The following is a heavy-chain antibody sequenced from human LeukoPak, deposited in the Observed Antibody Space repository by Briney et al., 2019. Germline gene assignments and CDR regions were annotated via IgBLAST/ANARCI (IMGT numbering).Heavy chain of an antibody. J-gene: IGHJ4*02. D-gene: IGHD4-11*01. V-gene: IGHV3-7*04. CDR1: GVTINIHW. CDR3: ARPRNRVYDY. Sequence: PGGSLRLSCVASGVTINIHWMSWVRQAPGKGLEWVANIKEDGGEKYHVDSVKGRFTVSRDNAKNSLYLQMNSLRAEDTAVYYCARPRNRVYDYWGQGTLVTVSS. CDR2: IKEDGGEK.